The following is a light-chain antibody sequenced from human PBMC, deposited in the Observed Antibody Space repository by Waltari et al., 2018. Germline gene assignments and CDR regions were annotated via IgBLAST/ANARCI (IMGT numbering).Light chain of an antibody. CDR1: QSLVHSDGKTY. CDR3: MQATHWPLT. V-gene: IGKV2-30*02. Sequence: QSLVHSDGKTYLNWFPQRPGQSPRRLIYKVSTRDSGVPDRFSGNGSGTDFTLKISRVEAEDVGVYYCMQATHWPLTFGQGTKVELK. CDR2: KVS. J-gene: IGKJ1*01.